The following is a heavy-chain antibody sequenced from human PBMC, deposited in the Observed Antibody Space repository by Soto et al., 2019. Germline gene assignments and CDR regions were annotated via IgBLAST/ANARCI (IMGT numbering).Heavy chain of an antibody. CDR3: ARVSSYFRYYYDSSGYYYDFDY. J-gene: IGHJ4*02. CDR1: GGSFSGYY. D-gene: IGHD3-22*01. CDR2: INHSGST. Sequence: SETLSLTCAVYGGSFSGYYWSWIRQPPGKGLEWIGEINHSGSTNYNPSLKSRVTISVDTSKNQFSLKLSSVTAADTAVYYCARVSSYFRYYYDSSGYYYDFDYWGQGTLVTVSS. V-gene: IGHV4-34*01.